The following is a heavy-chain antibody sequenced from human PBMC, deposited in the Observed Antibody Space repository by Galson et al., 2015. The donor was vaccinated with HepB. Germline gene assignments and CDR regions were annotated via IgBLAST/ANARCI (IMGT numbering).Heavy chain of an antibody. CDR3: ARAYDSSGHCPDY. D-gene: IGHD3-22*01. CDR1: GGSISSGGYS. CDR2: IYHSGST. J-gene: IGHJ4*02. V-gene: IGHV4-30-2*01. Sequence: LSLTCAVSGGSISSGGYSWSWIRQPPGKGLEWIGYIYHSGSTYYNPSLKSRVTISVDRSKNQFSLKLSSVTAADTAVYYCARAYDSSGHCPDYWGQGTLVTVSS.